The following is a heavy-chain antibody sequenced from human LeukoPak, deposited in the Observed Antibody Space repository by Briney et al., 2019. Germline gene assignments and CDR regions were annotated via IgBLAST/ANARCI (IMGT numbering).Heavy chain of an antibody. Sequence: ASVKVSCKVSGYTLTELPMHWVRQAPGKGLEWMGGFEPEEGETIYAQKFQGRVTMTEDTSSDTAYMELSSLRSEDTAVYYCATVRPTDDPYYFDYWGQGTLVTVSS. CDR3: ATVRPTDDPYYFDY. CDR1: GYTLTELP. V-gene: IGHV1-24*01. D-gene: IGHD2-21*01. J-gene: IGHJ4*02. CDR2: FEPEEGET.